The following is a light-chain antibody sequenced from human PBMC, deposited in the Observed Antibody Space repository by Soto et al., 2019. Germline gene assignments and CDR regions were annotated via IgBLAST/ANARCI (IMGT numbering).Light chain of an antibody. CDR3: QQADTFPPT. J-gene: IGKJ2*01. CDR1: QGIGDS. V-gene: IGKV1-12*01. CDR2: TAS. Sequence: IQMTLSPSYVSASVGNSVTIVCRASQGIGDSLAWYQQEPGKAPNLLIHTASSLERGVPSRFSGGGYATDFTLTISSLQAEDFATYFCQQADTFPPTFGQGTKVDIK.